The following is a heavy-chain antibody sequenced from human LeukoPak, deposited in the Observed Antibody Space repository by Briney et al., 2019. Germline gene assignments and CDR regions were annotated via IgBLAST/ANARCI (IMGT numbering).Heavy chain of an antibody. Sequence: GGSLRLSCAASGFTFSNYAMSWVRQAPGKGLEWVSVISGSGSNTNFADSVKVLFTSSRDNSKTTLYIQMHRLRVDDTAVYYCAQERLGYSYGTFDHSGQGTLVTVSS. CDR2: ISGSGSNT. D-gene: IGHD5-18*01. J-gene: IGHJ4*02. CDR1: GFTFSNYA. V-gene: IGHV3-23*01. CDR3: AQERLGYSYGTFDH.